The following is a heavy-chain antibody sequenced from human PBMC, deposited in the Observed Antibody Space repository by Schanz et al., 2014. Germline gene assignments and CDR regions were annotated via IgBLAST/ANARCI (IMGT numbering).Heavy chain of an antibody. CDR1: GYTFTDYG. J-gene: IGHJ4*02. D-gene: IGHD6-19*01. V-gene: IGHV1-18*01. Sequence: QVQVVQSGAEVKKPGASVKVSCKASGYTFTDYGVIWVRQAPGQGLEWMGWISTSNGNTNYALKLQGRVTMTTDTSTGTAYMELRSLRSDDTAVYYCARGGYSSGWYDRDIAHFDYWGQGTLVTVSS. CDR2: ISTSNGNT. CDR3: ARGGYSSGWYDRDIAHFDY.